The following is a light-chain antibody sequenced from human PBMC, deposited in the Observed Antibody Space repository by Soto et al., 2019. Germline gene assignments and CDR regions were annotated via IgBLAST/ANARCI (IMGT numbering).Light chain of an antibody. CDR1: QNVLYNAKNK. J-gene: IGKJ3*01. Sequence: DIVMTQSPDALAVSLGERATINCKSRQNVLYNAKNKLAWYQQKPGQPPNLLIYWASVRQSGVSDRFSGSGSGTDFTLTIRSLQAEDVAVYYCQQFYGIPFTFGPGTKV. CDR2: WAS. V-gene: IGKV4-1*01. CDR3: QQFYGIPFT.